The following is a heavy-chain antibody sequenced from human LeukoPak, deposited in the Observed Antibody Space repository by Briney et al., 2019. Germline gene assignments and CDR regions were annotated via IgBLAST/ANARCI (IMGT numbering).Heavy chain of an antibody. J-gene: IGHJ4*02. Sequence: GGSLRLSCVASGFTFSSYWMHWVRQAPGKGLVWVSRINTDGSFTDYADSVKGRFTISRDNSKNTLYLQMNSLRAEDTAVYYCAKEPHNYYDQPYYFDYWGQGTLVTVSS. CDR1: GFTFSSYW. CDR3: AKEPHNYYDQPYYFDY. CDR2: INTDGSFT. V-gene: IGHV3-74*01. D-gene: IGHD3-22*01.